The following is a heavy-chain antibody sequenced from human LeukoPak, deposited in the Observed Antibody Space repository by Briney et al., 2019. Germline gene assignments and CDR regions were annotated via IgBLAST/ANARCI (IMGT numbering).Heavy chain of an antibody. V-gene: IGHV4-4*07. CDR2: IYPGESIYASGNT. Sequence: SQTLCLTSRVSGVSISAYYWSWSRHPAGKGLECIVRIYPGESIYASGNTNYNPSLKSRVSMSGDTSKNQVSLKLRSVTAADTAVYYCARDPTTVTTIFASWGQGPLVTVSS. J-gene: IGHJ1*01. D-gene: IGHD4-17*01. CDR3: ARDPTTVTTIFAS. CDR1: GVSISAYY.